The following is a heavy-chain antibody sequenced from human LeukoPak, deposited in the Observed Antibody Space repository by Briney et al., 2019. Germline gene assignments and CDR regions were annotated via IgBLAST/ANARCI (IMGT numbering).Heavy chain of an antibody. Sequence: GESLKISCKGSGSSFTSYWIGWVRQLPGKGLEWMGIIYRGDSDNSYSPSFQGKVTISADKYISPAYLHWSRLKASDTAMYYCARSYSSGWIFDYWGQGTLVTVSS. CDR2: IYRGDSDN. CDR1: GSSFTSYW. D-gene: IGHD6-19*01. J-gene: IGHJ4*02. V-gene: IGHV5-51*01. CDR3: ARSYSSGWIFDY.